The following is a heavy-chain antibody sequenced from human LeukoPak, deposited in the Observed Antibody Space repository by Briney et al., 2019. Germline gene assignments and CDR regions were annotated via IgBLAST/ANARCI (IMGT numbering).Heavy chain of an antibody. J-gene: IGHJ6*03. CDR2: IYTSGST. Sequence: PSETLSLTCTVSGGSISSYYWSWIRQPAGKGLEWIGRIYTSGSTNYNPSLKSRVTMSVDTSKNQFSLKLSSVTAADTAVYYCAGGPPWYYDFWSGYRPDYMDVWGKGTTVTVSS. CDR3: AGGPPWYYDFWSGYRPDYMDV. D-gene: IGHD3-3*01. CDR1: GGSISSYY. V-gene: IGHV4-4*07.